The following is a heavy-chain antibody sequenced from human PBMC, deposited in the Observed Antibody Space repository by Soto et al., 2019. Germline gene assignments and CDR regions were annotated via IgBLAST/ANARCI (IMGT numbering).Heavy chain of an antibody. Sequence: KPSETLSLTCTVSGDSIISSDFYWGWVRQPPGKGLEWIGSIFYLGSSYYNPSLKSRVTMSVDTSKNQFSLRLRSVTAADTALYFCARHSLAIRKNNWFDPWGQGIIFTSSS. V-gene: IGHV4-39*01. CDR3: ARHSLAIRKNNWFDP. D-gene: IGHD3-3*02. J-gene: IGHJ5*02. CDR2: IFYLGSS. CDR1: GDSIISSDFY.